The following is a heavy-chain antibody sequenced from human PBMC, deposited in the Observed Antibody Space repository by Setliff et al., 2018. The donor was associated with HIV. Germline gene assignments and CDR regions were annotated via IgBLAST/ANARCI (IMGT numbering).Heavy chain of an antibody. J-gene: IGHJ4*02. D-gene: IGHD3-10*02. CDR3: ARENYYVTEY. V-gene: IGHV3-23*01. Sequence: GGSLRLSCAASGFTFSSYAMSWVRQAPGKGQEWVSTISTSGADTYDAHPMKGRFTISRDNSKNTLYLQMNSLTAEDTAVYYCARENYYVTEYWGQGTLVTVSS. CDR1: GFTFSSYA. CDR2: ISTSGADT.